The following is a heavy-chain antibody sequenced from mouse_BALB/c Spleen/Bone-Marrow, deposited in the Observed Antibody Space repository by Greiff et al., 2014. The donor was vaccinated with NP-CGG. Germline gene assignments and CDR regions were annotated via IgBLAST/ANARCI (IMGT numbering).Heavy chain of an antibody. V-gene: IGHV14-3*02. CDR2: IDPANGNT. Sequence: EVKLVESGAELVKPGASVKLSCTASGFNIKDTYIHWVKRRPEQGLEWIGRIDPANGNTKYDPKFQGKATITADTSSNTAYLQLNSLTSEDTAVYYCARGIPYYPMDHWGQGTSVPVSS. D-gene: IGHD5-1-1*01. CDR3: ARGIPYYPMDH. J-gene: IGHJ4*01. CDR1: GFNIKDTY.